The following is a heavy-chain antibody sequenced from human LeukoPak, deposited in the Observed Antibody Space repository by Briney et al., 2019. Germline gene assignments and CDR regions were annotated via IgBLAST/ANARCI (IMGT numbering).Heavy chain of an antibody. J-gene: IGHJ4*02. V-gene: IGHV1-2*02. D-gene: IGHD3-10*01. Sequence: ASVKVSCKASGYTFTGYYMHWVRQAPGQGLEWMGWINPNSGGTNYAQKFQGRVTMTRDTSISTAYMELSRLRSDDTAVYYCARARDYYGSGSYNQFDYWGQGTLVTASS. CDR3: ARARDYYGSGSYNQFDY. CDR1: GYTFTGYY. CDR2: INPNSGGT.